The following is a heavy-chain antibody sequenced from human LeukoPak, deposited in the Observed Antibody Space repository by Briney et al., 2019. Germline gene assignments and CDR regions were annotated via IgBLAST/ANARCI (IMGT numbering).Heavy chain of an antibody. Sequence: GGSLRHSCAVSGITLSNYGMSWVRQAPGKGPEWVSTFGRSGSDTYYSDSVKGRFTIFRDNSKNTLYLQLNSLRDEDTAVYYCAKGSLGSWYYFDYWGQGTLVTVSS. CDR2: FGRSGSDT. D-gene: IGHD6-13*01. CDR1: GITLSNYG. CDR3: AKGSLGSWYYFDY. V-gene: IGHV3-23*01. J-gene: IGHJ4*02.